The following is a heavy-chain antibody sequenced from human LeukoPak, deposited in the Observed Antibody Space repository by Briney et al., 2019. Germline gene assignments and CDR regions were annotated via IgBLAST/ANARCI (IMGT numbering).Heavy chain of an antibody. J-gene: IGHJ4*02. CDR2: IYSGGST. V-gene: IGHV4-39*07. Sequence: SETLSLTCTVSGGSISSSGYYWGWVRQPPGKGLEWIGSIYSGGSTYYIPSLKSRLTISLDTSKSQFSLELSSVTAADTAVYYCARDGGNFDIDYWGQGTLVTVSS. D-gene: IGHD4-23*01. CDR1: GGSISSSGYY. CDR3: ARDGGNFDIDY.